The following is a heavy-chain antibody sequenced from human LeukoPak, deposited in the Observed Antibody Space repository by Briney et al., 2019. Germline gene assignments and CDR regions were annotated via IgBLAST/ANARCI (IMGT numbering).Heavy chain of an antibody. J-gene: IGHJ4*02. CDR3: ARGYIDY. CDR1: GFTFTNYW. V-gene: IGHV3-53*01. Sequence: PGGSLRLSCAASGFTFTNYWMTWVRQAPGKGLEWVSVIYSGGSTYYADSVKGRFTISRDNSKNTLYLQMNSLRAEDTAVYYCARGYIDYWGQGTLVTVSS. CDR2: IYSGGST.